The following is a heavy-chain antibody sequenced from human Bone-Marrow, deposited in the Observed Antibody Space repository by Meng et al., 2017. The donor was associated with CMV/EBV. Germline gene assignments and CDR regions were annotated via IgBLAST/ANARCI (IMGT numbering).Heavy chain of an antibody. CDR2: ISGSGGST. V-gene: IGHV3-23*01. J-gene: IGHJ6*02. D-gene: IGHD3-3*01. CDR3: AKDRVDDFWSGYYRGMDV. CDR1: GFTFSSYA. Sequence: GESLKISCAASGFTFSSYAMSWVRQAPGKGLERVSAISGSGGSTYYADSVKGRFTISRDNSKNTLYLQMNSLRAEDTAVYYCAKDRVDDFWSGYYRGMDVWGQGTTVTVSS.